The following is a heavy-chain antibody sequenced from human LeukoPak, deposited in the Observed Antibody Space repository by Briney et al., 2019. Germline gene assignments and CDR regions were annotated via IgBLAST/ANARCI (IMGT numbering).Heavy chain of an antibody. CDR3: ARWDSSGWYPFDY. CDR1: GGSFSGYY. J-gene: IGHJ4*02. D-gene: IGHD6-19*01. CDR2: INHSGST. V-gene: IGHV4-34*01. Sequence: SETLSLTCAVYGGSFSGYYWSWIRQPPGKGLEWIGEINHSGSTNYNPSLKSRVTISVDTSKNQFSLKLSSVTAADTAVYYCARWDSSGWYPFDYWGQGTLVTVPS.